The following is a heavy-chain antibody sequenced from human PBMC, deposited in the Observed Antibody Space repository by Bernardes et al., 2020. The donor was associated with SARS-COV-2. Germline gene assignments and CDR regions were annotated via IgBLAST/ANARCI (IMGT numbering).Heavy chain of an antibody. V-gene: IGHV4-39*01. CDR1: GDSISSMNYC. J-gene: IGHJ4*02. Sequence: SETLSLTCTVSGDSISSMNYCWAWLHQPPGKGLEWMGNINYSACTYYTPSLQSRVTISVDMSKNQFSLRRTSVTAADTAVYFCARLDYYLSWTYYNARHYWCQGALVTVSS. CDR3: ARLDYYLSWTYYNARHY. CDR2: INYSACT. D-gene: IGHD3-10*01.